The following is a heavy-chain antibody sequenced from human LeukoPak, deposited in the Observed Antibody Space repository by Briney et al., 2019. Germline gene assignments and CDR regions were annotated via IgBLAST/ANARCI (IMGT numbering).Heavy chain of an antibody. Sequence: GGSLRLSCAASGFTVSSNYMSWVRQAPGKGLEWVSVIYSGGSTYYADYAKGRFTISRGNSKNTLYLQMNSLRAQDTAVYYCARGIVGATTFYFDYWGQGTLVTVSS. CDR2: IYSGGST. D-gene: IGHD1-26*01. CDR3: ARGIVGATTFYFDY. V-gene: IGHV3-53*01. J-gene: IGHJ4*02. CDR1: GFTVSSNY.